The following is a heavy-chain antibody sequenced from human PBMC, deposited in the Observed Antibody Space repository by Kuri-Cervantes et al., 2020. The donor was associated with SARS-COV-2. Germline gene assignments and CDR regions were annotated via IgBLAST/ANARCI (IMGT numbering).Heavy chain of an antibody. CDR2: FDPEDGET. CDR1: GYTLTELS. CDR3: ATSTTMVRGNWFDP. V-gene: IGHV1-24*01. Sequence: ASVKVSCKVSGYTLTELSMHWVRQAPGKGLEWMGGFDPEDGETIYAQKFQGRVTVTEDTSTDTAYMELSSLRSEDTAVYYCATSTTMVRGNWFDPWGQGTLVTVSS. D-gene: IGHD3-10*01. J-gene: IGHJ5*02.